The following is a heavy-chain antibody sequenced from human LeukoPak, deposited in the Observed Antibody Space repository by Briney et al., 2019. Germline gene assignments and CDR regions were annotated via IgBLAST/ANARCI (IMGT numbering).Heavy chain of an antibody. D-gene: IGHD6-19*01. V-gene: IGHV4-30-2*01. CDR1: GGSISSGGDS. J-gene: IGHJ4*02. CDR3: ARGGWGEETYYFDY. CDR2: IYHSGST. Sequence: SQTLSVTRAVSGGSISSGGDSWIWIRQPPGKGLEWIGYIYHSGSTYYNPSLESRITISVDRSKNQFSLKLSSVTAADTAVYYGARGGWGEETYYFDYWGQGTLVTVSS.